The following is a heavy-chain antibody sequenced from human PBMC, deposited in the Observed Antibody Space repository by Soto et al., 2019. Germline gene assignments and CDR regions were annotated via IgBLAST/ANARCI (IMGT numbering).Heavy chain of an antibody. CDR1: GFPLSTYS. CDR3: ARDLLH. Sequence: EVQLVESGGGLEQPGGSLRLSCAASGFPLSTYSMNWVRQAPGKGLEWVAYISSSSSTIQYADSVKGRFTISRDNVKNALYLQINGLRDDDTAVYYCARDLLHWGQGALVTVSS. J-gene: IGHJ4*02. V-gene: IGHV3-48*02. CDR2: ISSSSSTI.